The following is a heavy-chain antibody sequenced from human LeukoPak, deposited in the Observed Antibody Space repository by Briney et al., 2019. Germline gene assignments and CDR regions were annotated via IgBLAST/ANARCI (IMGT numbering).Heavy chain of an antibody. CDR1: GGSLTAYY. CDR3: ARQPANTAAFDI. CDR2: VRDNGKH. D-gene: IGHD5-18*01. Sequence: PSETLSLTCTVSGGSLTAYYRNWIRQPHGKGLEWIAYVRDNGKHNYNPTLKSQFALPVDPANNQTTLSLNVVTAATTAIYYWARQPANTAAFDIWGLGTMVTVSS. V-gene: IGHV4-59*08. J-gene: IGHJ3*02.